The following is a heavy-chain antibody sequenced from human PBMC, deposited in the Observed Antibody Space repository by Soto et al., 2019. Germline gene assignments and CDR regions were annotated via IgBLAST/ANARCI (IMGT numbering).Heavy chain of an antibody. CDR2: ISAYNGNT. V-gene: IGHV1-18*01. J-gene: IGHJ3*02. CDR3: ASRSTNRLGDAFDI. Sequence: ASVKVSCKASGYTFTSYGISWVRQAPGQGLEWMGWISAYNGNTNYAQKLQGRVTMTTDTSTSTAYMELRSLRSDDTAVYYCASRSTNRLGDAFDIWGQGTMVTVSS. CDR1: GYTFTSYG.